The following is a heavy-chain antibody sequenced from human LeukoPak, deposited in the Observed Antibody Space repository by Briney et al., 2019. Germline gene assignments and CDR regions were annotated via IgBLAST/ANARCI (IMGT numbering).Heavy chain of an antibody. CDR3: ARGSTGIATIRNDY. D-gene: IGHD6-13*01. J-gene: IGHJ4*02. CDR2: ISSSSTYI. V-gene: IGHV3-21*01. Sequence: GRSLRLSCAVSGFTFSSYRMNWVRLAPGKGLEWVSSISSSSTYIYYADSVKGRFTISRDNAKNSLYLQMNSLRAEDTAVYYCARGSTGIATIRNDYWGQGTLVTVSS. CDR1: GFTFSSYR.